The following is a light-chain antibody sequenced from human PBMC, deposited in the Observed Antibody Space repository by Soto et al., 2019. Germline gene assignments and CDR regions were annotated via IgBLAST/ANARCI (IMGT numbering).Light chain of an antibody. CDR3: QVWESSTVV. Sequence: SYELTQPPSVSVSPGQTASITCSGDKLGDKYACWYQQKPGQSPVLVIYQDSKRPSGIPERFSGSNSGNTATLTISGTQAMDEAVYYCQVWESSTVVFGGGTKLTVL. CDR2: QDS. J-gene: IGLJ2*01. CDR1: KLGDKY. V-gene: IGLV3-1*01.